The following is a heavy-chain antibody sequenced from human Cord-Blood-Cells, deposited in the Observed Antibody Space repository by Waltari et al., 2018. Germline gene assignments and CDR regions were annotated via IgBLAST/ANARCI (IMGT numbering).Heavy chain of an antibody. J-gene: IGHJ6*02. V-gene: IGHV1-46*01. D-gene: IGHD3-9*01. Sequence: QVQLVQSGAAVQKPGASVKVSCKASGYTFTSYYMHWVRQAPGQGLEWMGIINPSGGSTSYAQKFQGRVTMTRDTSTSTVYMELSSLRSEDTAVYYCARDTGYDILTGYYYYGMDVWGQGTTVTVSS. CDR1: GYTFTSYY. CDR3: ARDTGYDILTGYYYYGMDV. CDR2: INPSGGST.